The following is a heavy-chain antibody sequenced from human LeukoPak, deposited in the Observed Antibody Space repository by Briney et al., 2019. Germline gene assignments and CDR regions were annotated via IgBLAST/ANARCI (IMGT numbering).Heavy chain of an antibody. CDR1: GSISSSHFY. CDR3: ARSVGATLIAYYFDY. CDR2: VYYSGST. V-gene: IGHV4-39*07. D-gene: IGHD1-26*01. Sequence: PSETLSLTCTGGSISSSHFYWGWIRQPPGKGLEWIGSVYYSGSTNYNPSLKSRVTISVDTSKNQFSLKLSSVTAADTAVYYCARSVGATLIAYYFDYWGQGTLVTVSS. J-gene: IGHJ4*02.